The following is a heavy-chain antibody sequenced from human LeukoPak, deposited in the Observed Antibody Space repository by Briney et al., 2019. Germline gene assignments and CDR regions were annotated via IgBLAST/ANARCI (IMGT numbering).Heavy chain of an antibody. CDR3: ARAYCGTTSCSSLKD. D-gene: IGHD2-2*01. CDR2: IISDGTTT. Sequence: GGSLRLSCVASGFRVSSNWMHWVRQAPGKGLVWGSRIISDGTTTFYADSVTGRFTISRYNAKNTLYLQMNNLGAEDTAVYYCARAYCGTTSCSSLKDWGQGTLVTVSS. J-gene: IGHJ4*02. CDR1: GFRVSSNW. V-gene: IGHV3-74*01.